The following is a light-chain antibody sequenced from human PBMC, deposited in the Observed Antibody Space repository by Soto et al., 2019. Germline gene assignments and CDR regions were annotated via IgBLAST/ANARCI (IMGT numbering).Light chain of an antibody. Sequence: DIQMTQTPSSLSASVGDRVTITCRASQGIRIDLGWYQQKPGKAPKRLIYDASNLQSGVPSRFSGSGSGTEFTLTISSLQPEDFATYSCLQQYSYPWTFG. J-gene: IGKJ1*01. V-gene: IGKV1-17*01. CDR2: DAS. CDR1: QGIRID. CDR3: LQQYSYPWT.